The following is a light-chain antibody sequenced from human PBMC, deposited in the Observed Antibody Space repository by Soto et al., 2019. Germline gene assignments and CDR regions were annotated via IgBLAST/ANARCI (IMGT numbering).Light chain of an antibody. CDR2: KAS. CDR3: QHYNSYSEA. CDR1: QSISSW. Sequence: DIQMTQSPSTLSASVVDRVTITCLASQSISSWLAWYQQKPGKAPKLLIYKASSLKSGVPSRFSGSGSGIEFTLTISSLQPDDFATYYCQHYNSYSEAFGQGTKVDIK. V-gene: IGKV1-5*03. J-gene: IGKJ1*01.